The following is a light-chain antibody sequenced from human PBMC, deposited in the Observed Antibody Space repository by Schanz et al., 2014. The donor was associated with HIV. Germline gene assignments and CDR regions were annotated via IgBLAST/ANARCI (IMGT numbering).Light chain of an antibody. CDR3: QAYDSSLSGLV. J-gene: IGLJ3*02. CDR2: ENI. CDR1: TSNIGAGFD. Sequence: QSVLTQPPSVSGAPGQRITISCTGSTSNIGAGFDVHWYQQLPGAAPKLLIYENINRPSGVPDRFSASKSGTSASLAITGLQAEDEAEYCQAYDSSLSGLVFGGGTKLTVL. V-gene: IGLV1-40*01.